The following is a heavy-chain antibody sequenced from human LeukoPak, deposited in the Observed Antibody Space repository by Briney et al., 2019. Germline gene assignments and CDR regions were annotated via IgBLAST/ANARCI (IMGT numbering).Heavy chain of an antibody. J-gene: IGHJ4*02. Sequence: SVKVSCKASGGTFSSYAISWVRQAPGQGLEWMGGIIPIFGAANYAQKFQGRVTITADESTSTAYMELSSLRSEDTAVYYCARDWGYFDWLLDYWGQGTLVTVSS. CDR3: ARDWGYFDWLLDY. V-gene: IGHV1-69*13. CDR2: IIPIFGAA. D-gene: IGHD3-9*01. CDR1: GGTFSSYA.